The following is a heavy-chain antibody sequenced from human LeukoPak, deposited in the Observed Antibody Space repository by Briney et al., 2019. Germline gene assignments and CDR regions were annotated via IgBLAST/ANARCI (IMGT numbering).Heavy chain of an antibody. CDR3: VGRLAGADY. V-gene: IGHV3-30*14. Sequence: PGGSLRLSCAASGFTFSSYAMHWVRQAPGKGLKWVAVISYDGSNKYYADSVKGRFTISRDNSKNTLYLQMNSLRAEDTAVYYCVGRLAGADYWGQGTLVTVSS. J-gene: IGHJ4*02. D-gene: IGHD6-19*01. CDR1: GFTFSSYA. CDR2: ISYDGSNK.